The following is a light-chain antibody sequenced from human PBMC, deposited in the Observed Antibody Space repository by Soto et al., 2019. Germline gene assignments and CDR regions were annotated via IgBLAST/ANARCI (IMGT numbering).Light chain of an antibody. J-gene: IGKJ4*01. V-gene: IGKV1-39*01. CDR1: QSISSD. CDR3: QQSYSTPLT. Sequence: DIQMTQSPSSLSASVGDRVTITFRASQSISSDFNWYQQKPGKAPKLMIYAASSLQSGATSRFSGSGSGTDVALAISSLQPEGFATYYCQQSYSTPLTVGGGTKVEIK. CDR2: AAS.